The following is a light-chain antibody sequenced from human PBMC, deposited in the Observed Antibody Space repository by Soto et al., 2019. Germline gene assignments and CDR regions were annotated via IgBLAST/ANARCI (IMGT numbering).Light chain of an antibody. J-gene: IGKJ1*01. CDR2: GAS. V-gene: IGKV3-20*01. Sequence: EIELTQSPDTLSLAPGERATLSCRSRQRVRSSYLASYQQKPGQAPRLLIYGASSRATGIPDRFSGSGSGTDFTLTISRLEPEDFAVYYCQQYGRTFGQGTKVDIK. CDR1: QRVRSSY. CDR3: QQYGRT.